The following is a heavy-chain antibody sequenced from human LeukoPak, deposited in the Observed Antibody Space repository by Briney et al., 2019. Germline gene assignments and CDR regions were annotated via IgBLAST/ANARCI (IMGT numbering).Heavy chain of an antibody. D-gene: IGHD6-13*01. V-gene: IGHV3-30*18. CDR3: AKLWGSSWSDY. J-gene: IGHJ4*02. CDR1: GFTFSSYG. Sequence: PGRSLRLSCAASGFTFSSYGMHWVRQAPGKGLEWVAVISYDGSNKYYADPVKGRFTISRDNSKNTLYLQMNSLRAEDTAVYYCAKLWGSSWSDYWGQGTLVTVSS. CDR2: ISYDGSNK.